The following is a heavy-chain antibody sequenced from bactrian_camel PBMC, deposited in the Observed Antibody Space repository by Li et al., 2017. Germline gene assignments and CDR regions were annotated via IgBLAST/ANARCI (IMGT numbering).Heavy chain of an antibody. V-gene: IGHV3S53*01. CDR3: VADKRYGRCSLRYEFGY. CDR2: IDSEGST. CDR1: GSTHNYLC. J-gene: IGHJ4*01. D-gene: IGHD3*01. Sequence: HVQLVESGGGSVQVGGSLRLSCVASGSTHNYLCMAWFRQAPGKDREGVAAIDSEGSTMYAESGKGRFTISQDKAKSTLYLQMNSLKPEDTAVYYCVADKRYGRCSLRYEFGYWGRGTQVTVS.